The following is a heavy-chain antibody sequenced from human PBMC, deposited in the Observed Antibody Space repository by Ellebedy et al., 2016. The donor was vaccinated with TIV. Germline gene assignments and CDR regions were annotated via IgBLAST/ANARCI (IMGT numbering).Heavy chain of an antibody. CDR1: GASMTSYY. Sequence: SETLSLTCTVFGASMTSYYWSWIRQPPGKGLEWIGYIYYSGSTYYNPSLKSRVTISVDTSKNQFSLKLSSVTAADTAVYYCARTTAVAGTYYYGMDVWGQGTTVTVSS. D-gene: IGHD6-19*01. V-gene: IGHV4-59*01. J-gene: IGHJ6*02. CDR2: IYYSGST. CDR3: ARTTAVAGTYYYGMDV.